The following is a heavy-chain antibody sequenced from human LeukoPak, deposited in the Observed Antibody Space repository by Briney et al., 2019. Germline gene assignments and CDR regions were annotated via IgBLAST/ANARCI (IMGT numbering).Heavy chain of an antibody. J-gene: IGHJ6*03. CDR3: ARDPESVPNYYMDV. CDR1: GFTFSSYA. V-gene: IGHV3-64*01. D-gene: IGHD3-10*01. Sequence: GGSLRLSCAAPGFTFSSYAMHWVRQAPGKGLEYVSAISSNGGSTYYANSVKGRFTISRDNSKNTLYLQMGSLRAEDMAVYYCARDPESVPNYYMDVWGKGTTVTVSS. CDR2: ISSNGGST.